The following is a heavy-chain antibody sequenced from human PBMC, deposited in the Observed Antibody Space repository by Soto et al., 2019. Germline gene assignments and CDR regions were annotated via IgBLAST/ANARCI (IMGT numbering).Heavy chain of an antibody. V-gene: IGHV3-23*01. CDR1: GFTFIKYA. CDR3: ARDSVPPIEY. CDR2: ISGSGSNT. J-gene: IGHJ4*02. Sequence: EVQLLESGGGLVQPGGSLRLSCAASGFTFIKYAMTWVRQSPGKGLEWVSGISGSGSNTVYADSVKGRFTISRDNSKYTLYLQINSLRVDDTAVYYCARDSVPPIEYWGQGTLVTVSS.